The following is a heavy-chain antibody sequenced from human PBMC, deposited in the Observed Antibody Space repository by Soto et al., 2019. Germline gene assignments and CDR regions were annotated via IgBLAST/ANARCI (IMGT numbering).Heavy chain of an antibody. D-gene: IGHD6-6*01. J-gene: IGHJ6*02. CDR3: AREKGMELVSYYYYYGMDV. Sequence: QVQLVESGGGVVQPGRSLRLSCAASGFTFSSYGMHWVRQAPGKGLEWVAVIWYDGSNKYYADSVKGRFTISRDNSKNTLYLQMNSLRAEDTAVYYCAREKGMELVSYYYYYGMDVWGQRTTVTVSS. CDR2: IWYDGSNK. V-gene: IGHV3-33*01. CDR1: GFTFSSYG.